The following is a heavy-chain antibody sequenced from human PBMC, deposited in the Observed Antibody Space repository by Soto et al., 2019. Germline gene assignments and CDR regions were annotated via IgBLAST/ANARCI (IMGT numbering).Heavy chain of an antibody. Sequence: SETLSLTCTVSGGTISSYYWSWIRQPPGKGLEWIGYIYYSGSTNYNPSLKSRVTISVDTSKNQFSLKLSSVTAADTAVYYCARGSGSSRDLHNCFDPWGQGTLVTVSS. J-gene: IGHJ5*02. CDR2: IYYSGST. CDR1: GGTISSYY. CDR3: ARGSGSSRDLHNCFDP. V-gene: IGHV4-59*08. D-gene: IGHD3-10*01.